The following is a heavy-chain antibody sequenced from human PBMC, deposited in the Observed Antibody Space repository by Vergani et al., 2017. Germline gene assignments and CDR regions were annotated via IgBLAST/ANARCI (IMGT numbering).Heavy chain of an antibody. Sequence: QVQLQQWGGGLLKPSETLSLTCVVNGGSFTSYHWTWIPQSPGEGLEWVGDIDHTGRPDYNPSLKGRLTMPVDKSRNQFSLTLNSVTATDTAIYFCARVNTETNGHLYYYYYMDVWGQGTAVTVS. J-gene: IGHJ6*03. V-gene: IGHV4-34*01. CDR1: GGSFTSYH. CDR2: IDHTGRP. D-gene: IGHD4-11*01. CDR3: ARVNTETNGHLYYYYYMDV.